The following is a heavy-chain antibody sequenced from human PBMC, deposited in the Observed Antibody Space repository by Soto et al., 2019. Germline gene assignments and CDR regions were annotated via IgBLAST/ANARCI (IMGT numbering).Heavy chain of an antibody. CDR3: AKDRGRGFSYGRGYYFDY. J-gene: IGHJ4*02. CDR2: ISYDGSNK. V-gene: IGHV3-30*18. D-gene: IGHD5-18*01. Sequence: GGSLRLSCAASGFTFSSYGMHWVRQAPGKGLEWVAVISYDGSNKYYADSVKGRFTISRDNSKNTLYLQMNSLRAEDTAVYYCAKDRGRGFSYGRGYYFDYWGQGTLVTVSS. CDR1: GFTFSSYG.